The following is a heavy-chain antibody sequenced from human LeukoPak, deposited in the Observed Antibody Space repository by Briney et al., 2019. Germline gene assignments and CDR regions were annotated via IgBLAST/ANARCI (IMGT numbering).Heavy chain of an antibody. V-gene: IGHV3-15*01. D-gene: IGHD3-10*01. CDR2: IKSKTDGGST. CDR1: GFTFSNAW. CDR3: TTYPMVRGFY. Sequence: PGGSLRLSCAASGFTFSNAWMSWVRQAPGKGLEWVGRIKSKTDGGSTEYAAPVKGRFTIARDDSKNTLYLQMNSLKTEDTAVYYCTTYPMVRGFYWGQGTLVTVSS. J-gene: IGHJ4*02.